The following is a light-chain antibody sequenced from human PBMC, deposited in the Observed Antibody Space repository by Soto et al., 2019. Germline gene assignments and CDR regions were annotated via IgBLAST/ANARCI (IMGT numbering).Light chain of an antibody. CDR3: QQYNNWPGT. Sequence: AMAQTPVTLSVSTGERATLSCRASQRVNISLAWYQQKPGQPPRLLIYDASNRATGIPARFSGSGSGTEFTLTISSLQSEDFALYYCQQYNNWPGTFGQGTKVDIK. CDR1: QRVNIS. J-gene: IGKJ1*01. CDR2: DAS. V-gene: IGKV3-15*01.